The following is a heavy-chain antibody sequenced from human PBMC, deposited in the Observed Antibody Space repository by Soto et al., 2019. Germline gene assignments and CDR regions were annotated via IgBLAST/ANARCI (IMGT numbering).Heavy chain of an antibody. CDR1: GYTFTSYG. V-gene: IGHV1-18*01. D-gene: IGHD1-26*01. CDR3: ARERGLIVGATPYYYGMDV. Sequence: ASVKVSCKASGYTFTSYGISWVRQAPGQGLEWMGWISAYNGNTNYAQKLQDRVTMTTDTSTSTAYMELRSLRSDDTAVYYCARERGLIVGATPYYYGMDVWGQGTTVTVSS. J-gene: IGHJ6*02. CDR2: ISAYNGNT.